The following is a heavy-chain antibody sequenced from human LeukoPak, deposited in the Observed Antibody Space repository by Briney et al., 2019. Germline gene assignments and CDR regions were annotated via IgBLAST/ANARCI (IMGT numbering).Heavy chain of an antibody. V-gene: IGHV3-74*01. D-gene: IGHD3-9*01. CDR3: ARLATKSYYDILTGYYYFDY. CDR2: INSDVSST. Sequence: GGSLRLSCAASGFTFSSYWMHSVRQAPGKGLVWVSRINSDVSSTSYADSVKGRFTISRDNAKNTLYLQMNSLRAEDTAVYYCARLATKSYYDILTGYYYFDYWGQGTLVTVSS. J-gene: IGHJ4*02. CDR1: GFTFSSYW.